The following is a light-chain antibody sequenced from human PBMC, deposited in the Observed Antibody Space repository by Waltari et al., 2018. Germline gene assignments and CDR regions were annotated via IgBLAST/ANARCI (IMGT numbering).Light chain of an antibody. J-gene: IGKJ1*01. CDR3: HQSDSTPQET. Sequence: DIQMTQSPSSLSASVGDRVTITCRASQSISSYLNWYQPKPGTATKLLISAASSLQSGVLSRFCGSGSATDVSLTISSLQPEEYATYYCHQSDSTPQETFGQGTKVEIE. CDR2: AAS. V-gene: IGKV1-39*01. CDR1: QSISSY.